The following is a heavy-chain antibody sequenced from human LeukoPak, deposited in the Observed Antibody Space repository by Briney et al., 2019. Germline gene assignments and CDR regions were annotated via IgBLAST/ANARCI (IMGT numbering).Heavy chain of an antibody. V-gene: IGHV4-34*01. CDR1: GGSFSGYY. J-gene: IGHJ4*02. CDR2: INHSGST. D-gene: IGHD4-23*01. CDR3: ARGMTTVVTRAYYFDY. Sequence: SETLSLTCAVYGGSFSGYYWSWIRQPPGKGLEWIGEINHSGSTNYNPSLKSRVTISVDTSKNQFSLKLSSVTAADTAVYYCARGMTTVVTRAYYFDYWGQGTQVTASS.